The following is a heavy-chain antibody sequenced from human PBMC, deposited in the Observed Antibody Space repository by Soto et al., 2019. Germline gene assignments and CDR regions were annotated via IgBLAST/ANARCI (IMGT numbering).Heavy chain of an antibody. CDR1: GYSFTSYW. V-gene: IGHV5-51*01. Sequence: GESLKISCKGSGYSFTSYWIGWVRQMPGKGLEWMGIIYPGDSDTRYSPSFQGQVTISADKSISTAYLQWSSLKASDTAMYYCAITRADYYDSSGYYGMDVWGQGTTVTVSS. CDR3: AITRADYYDSSGYYGMDV. CDR2: IYPGDSDT. J-gene: IGHJ6*02. D-gene: IGHD3-22*01.